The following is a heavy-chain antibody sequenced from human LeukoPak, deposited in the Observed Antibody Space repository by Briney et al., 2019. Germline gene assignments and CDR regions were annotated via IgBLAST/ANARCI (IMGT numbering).Heavy chain of an antibody. CDR1: GFTFDDYS. CDR2: ISWDGGST. D-gene: IGHD3-22*01. V-gene: IGHV3-43*01. J-gene: IGHJ1*01. Sequence: GGSLRLSCAASGFTFDDYSMHWVRQAPGKGLDWVSLISWDGGSTYYADSVKGRFTISRDNSKNSLYLQMNSLRTEDTALYYCAKDPDYFDSXGYYXXWGQGTLVT. CDR3: AKDPDYFDSXGYYXX.